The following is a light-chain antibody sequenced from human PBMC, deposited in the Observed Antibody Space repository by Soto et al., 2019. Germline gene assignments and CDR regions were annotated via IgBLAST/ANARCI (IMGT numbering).Light chain of an antibody. CDR1: SSNIGADYD. CDR2: GNN. CDR3: QSYDSSLSGFYV. V-gene: IGLV1-40*01. J-gene: IGLJ1*01. Sequence: SVLTQPPSVSGAPGQRVTISCTGSSSNIGADYDVHWYQQVPGAAPNLLIYGNNNRPSGVPDRFSGSKSGTSASLAITGLQAEDEADYYCQSYDSSLSGFYVFGTGTKVTVL.